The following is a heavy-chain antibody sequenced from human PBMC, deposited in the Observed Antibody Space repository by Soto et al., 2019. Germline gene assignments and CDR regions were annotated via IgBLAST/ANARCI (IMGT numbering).Heavy chain of an antibody. V-gene: IGHV3-23*01. J-gene: IGHJ6*02. D-gene: IGHD5-12*01. CDR2: ISGSGGST. Sequence: PGGSLRLSCAASGFTFSSYAMSWVRQAPGKGLEWVSAISGSGGSTYYADSVKGRFTISRDNSKNTLYLQMNSLRAEDTAVYYCAKWAVATINYYYGMDVWGQGTTVTVSS. CDR3: AKWAVATINYYYGMDV. CDR1: GFTFSSYA.